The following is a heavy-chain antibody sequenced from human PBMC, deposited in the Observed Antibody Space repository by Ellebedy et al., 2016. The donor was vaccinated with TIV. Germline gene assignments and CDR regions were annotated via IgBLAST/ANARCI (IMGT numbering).Heavy chain of an antibody. CDR3: AKEGLSGFRYGYLNY. CDR1: GFTFSTYG. D-gene: IGHD5-18*01. Sequence: GGSLRLSXAVSGFTFSTYGMHWVRQAPGKGLEWVAVISYDGSNKYYADSVKGRFTISRDNSKNTLYLQMNSLRPEDTAVYYCAKEGLSGFRYGYLNYWGQGTLVTVSS. V-gene: IGHV3-30*18. CDR2: ISYDGSNK. J-gene: IGHJ4*02.